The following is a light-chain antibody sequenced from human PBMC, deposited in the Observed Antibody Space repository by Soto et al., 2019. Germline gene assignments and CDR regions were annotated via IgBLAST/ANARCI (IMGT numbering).Light chain of an antibody. CDR2: DND. CDR3: AAWDDSLRVF. Sequence: QSELTQPPSASGTPGQRVTISCSGSKSNIGRNFVSWYQQFPGTAPKLLISDNDQRPSGVPDRFSVSKSGTSASLAISGLRSEDEGNYYCAAWDDSLRVFFGGGTKLTVL. CDR1: KSNIGRNF. J-gene: IGLJ2*01. V-gene: IGLV1-47*02.